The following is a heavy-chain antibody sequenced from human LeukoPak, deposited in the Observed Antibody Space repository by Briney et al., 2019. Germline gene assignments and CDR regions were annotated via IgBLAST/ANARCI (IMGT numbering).Heavy chain of an antibody. J-gene: IGHJ4*02. V-gene: IGHV3-23*01. CDR1: GFTFSSYA. CDR2: ISGSGGST. Sequence: GGSLRLSCAASGFTFSSYAMSWVRQAPGKGLEWVSAISGSGGSTYYADSVKGRFTISRDNSKNTLHLQMNSLRAEDTAVYYCAKGRDYYDSSGYCDYWGQGTLVTVSS. CDR3: AKGRDYYDSSGYCDY. D-gene: IGHD3-22*01.